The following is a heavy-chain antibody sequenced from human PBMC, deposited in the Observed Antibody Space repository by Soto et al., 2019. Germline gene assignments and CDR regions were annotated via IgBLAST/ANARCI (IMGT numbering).Heavy chain of an antibody. CDR3: ARKKYYYDSSVYYLAAFDI. CDR2: MNPNSGNT. V-gene: IGHV1-8*01. CDR1: GYTLTSYD. Sequence: GASVKVSSKASGYTLTSYDINWLRQYTGQRLEWMGWMNPNSGNTGYAQKFQGRVTMTRNTSISTAYMELSSLRSEDTAVYYCARKKYYYDSSVYYLAAFDIWGQGTMVTVSS. D-gene: IGHD3-22*01. J-gene: IGHJ3*02.